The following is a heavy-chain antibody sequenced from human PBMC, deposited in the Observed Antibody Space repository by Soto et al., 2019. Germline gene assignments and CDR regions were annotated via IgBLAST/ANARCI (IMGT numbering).Heavy chain of an antibody. CDR3: ARGASGVLYYFDY. CDR1: GYTFTGYY. J-gene: IGHJ4*02. D-gene: IGHD3-16*01. CDR2: INPNSGGT. Sequence: ASVKVSCKASGYTFTGYYMHWVRQAPGQGLEWMGWINPNSGGTNYAQKFQGWVTMTRDTSISTAYMELSRLRSDDTAVYYCARGASGVLYYFDYWGQGTLVTVSS. V-gene: IGHV1-2*04.